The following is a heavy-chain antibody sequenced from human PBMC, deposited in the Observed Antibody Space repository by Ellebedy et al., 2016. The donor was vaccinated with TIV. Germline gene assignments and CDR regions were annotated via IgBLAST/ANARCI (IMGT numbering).Heavy chain of an antibody. Sequence: SETLSLXXTVSDGSISNYYWSWIRQPPGKGLKWIGYIYYTGSTTYNPSLRSRLTISLDTSKNQFSLNLSSVIAADTAVYFCARVQTTMEVFDFWGQGTLVTVSS. J-gene: IGHJ4*02. CDR1: DGSISNYY. CDR3: ARVQTTMEVFDF. D-gene: IGHD5-18*01. CDR2: IYYTGST. V-gene: IGHV4-59*01.